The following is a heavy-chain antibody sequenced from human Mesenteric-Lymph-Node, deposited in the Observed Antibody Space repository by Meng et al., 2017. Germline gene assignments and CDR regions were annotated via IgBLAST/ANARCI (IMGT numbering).Heavy chain of an antibody. D-gene: IGHD4-17*01. J-gene: IGHJ3*02. CDR2: ISWNSGNI. V-gene: IGHV3-9*01. CDR1: GFTFDDYA. CDR3: EKEIDYGDYAGFGGFDI. Sequence: GGSLRLSCAVSGFTFDDYATHWVRQAPGKGLEWVSGISWNSGNIGHADSVKGRFTISRDNAKSSLYLQMNSLRAEDAALYDCEKEIDYGDYAGFGGFDIWGQGTMVTVSS.